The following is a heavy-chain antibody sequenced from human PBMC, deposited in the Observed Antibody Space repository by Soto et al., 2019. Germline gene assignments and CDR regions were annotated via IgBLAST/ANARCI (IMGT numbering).Heavy chain of an antibody. CDR2: ISYDAYDK. Sequence: QVQLVESGGGVVQPGRSLRLSCAASGFTFRNYPMHWVRQAPGKGLEWVAFISYDAYDKDYAESVKGRFSISRDNSRNTLYLEMNTLRSDETGVYFCTRGSGYHCDTWGQGTLVTVSS. J-gene: IGHJ5*02. D-gene: IGHD5-12*01. V-gene: IGHV3-30*04. CDR1: GFTFRNYP. CDR3: TRGSGYHCDT.